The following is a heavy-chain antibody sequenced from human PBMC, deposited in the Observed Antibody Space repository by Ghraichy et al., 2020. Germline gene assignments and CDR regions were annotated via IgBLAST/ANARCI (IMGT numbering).Heavy chain of an antibody. CDR3: ARSTRGGARGRSYFDY. Sequence: SETLSLTCTVSGGSMGSYYWNWIRQSPGKGLEWIGYIYFSGNTKYNPSFKSRVTISVDTSKRQFFLQVTSVTAADTARYYCARSTRGGARGRSYFDYWGQGSLVTVSS. CDR1: GGSMGSYY. V-gene: IGHV4-59*01. J-gene: IGHJ4*02. CDR2: IYFSGNT. D-gene: IGHD2-15*01.